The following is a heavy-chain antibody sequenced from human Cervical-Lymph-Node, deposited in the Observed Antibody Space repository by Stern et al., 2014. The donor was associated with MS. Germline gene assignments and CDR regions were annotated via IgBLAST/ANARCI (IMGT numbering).Heavy chain of an antibody. V-gene: IGHV3-53*01. CDR3: VRDHYDILTGYYIDY. D-gene: IGHD3-9*01. CDR2: LHSGGYT. CDR1: GFTVSSNY. J-gene: IGHJ4*02. Sequence: EVQLLESGGGLTQPGGSLRLSCATSGFTVSSNYMSWARQAPGKGLECVSVLHSGGYTSYVDSVKGRFTISRDNSKNTLYLQMNSLRAEDTAVYYCVRDHYDILTGYYIDYWGQGTLVTVSS.